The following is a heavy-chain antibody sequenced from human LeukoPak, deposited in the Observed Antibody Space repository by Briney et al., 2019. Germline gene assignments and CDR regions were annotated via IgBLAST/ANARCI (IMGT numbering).Heavy chain of an antibody. CDR1: RFTFSSYS. D-gene: IGHD4/OR15-4a*01. CDR2: ISSISSYI. J-gene: IGHJ4*02. V-gene: IGHV3-21*01. Sequence: GGSLRLSCAASRFTFSSYSINWARQAPGKGLEWVSSISSISSYIYYADSVKGRFTISRDNAKNSLYLQMNSLRAEDTAVYYCARGVYLTKNFDYWGQGTLVTVSS. CDR3: ARGVYLTKNFDY.